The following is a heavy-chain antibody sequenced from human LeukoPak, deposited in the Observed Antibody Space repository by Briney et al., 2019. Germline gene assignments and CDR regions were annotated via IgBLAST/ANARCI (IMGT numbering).Heavy chain of an antibody. Sequence: ASETLSPTCTVSGGSISSYYWSWIRQPPGKGLEWIGYIYYSGSTNYNPSLKSRVTISVDTSKNQFSLKLSSVTAADTAVYYCARGTYYYDSSGPDWYFDLWGRGTLVTVSS. CDR3: ARGTYYYDSSGPDWYFDL. CDR2: IYYSGST. J-gene: IGHJ2*01. D-gene: IGHD3-22*01. CDR1: GGSISSYY. V-gene: IGHV4-59*01.